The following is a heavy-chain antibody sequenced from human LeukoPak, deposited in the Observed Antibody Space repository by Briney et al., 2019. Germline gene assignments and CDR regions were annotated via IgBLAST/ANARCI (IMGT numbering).Heavy chain of an antibody. J-gene: IGHJ4*02. D-gene: IGHD2-15*01. CDR1: GYSFTSYW. CDR2: IYPGDSDT. CDR3: ARQYCSGGSCYHFDY. V-gene: IGHV5-51*01. Sequence: GESLKISCKGSGYSFTSYWIGWVRQMPGKGLEWMGIIYPGDSDTRYSPSFQGQVTISADKSISTAYLQWSSLEASDTAMYYCARQYCSGGSCYHFDYWGQGTLVTVSS.